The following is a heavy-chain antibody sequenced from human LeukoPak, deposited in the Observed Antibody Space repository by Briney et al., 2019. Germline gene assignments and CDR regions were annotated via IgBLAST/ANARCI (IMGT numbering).Heavy chain of an antibody. CDR2: ISGSGGST. D-gene: IGHD6-19*01. CDR3: AKRRLYSSGWYEFDS. J-gene: IGHJ4*02. Sequence: GGSLRLSCAASGFTFSSYDMSWVRQAPGKGLEWVSAISGSGGSTSYADSVEGRFTISRDNSKNTLYLQMSSLRAEDTAVYYCAKRRLYSSGWYEFDSWGQGTLVTVSS. V-gene: IGHV3-23*01. CDR1: GFTFSSYD.